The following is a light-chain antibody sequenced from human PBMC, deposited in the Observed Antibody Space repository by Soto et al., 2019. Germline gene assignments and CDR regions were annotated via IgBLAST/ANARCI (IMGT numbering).Light chain of an antibody. CDR2: EVS. V-gene: IGLV2-14*01. J-gene: IGLJ1*01. Sequence: SALTQPASVSGSPGQSITISCTGTSSDIGAYNFVSWYQQHPGKAPKLMIYEVSNRPSGISIRFSGSKSGNTASLTISGVQAEDEAHYYCSAYTTTSTLIFGTGTKVTVL. CDR3: SAYTTTSTLI. CDR1: SSDIGAYNF.